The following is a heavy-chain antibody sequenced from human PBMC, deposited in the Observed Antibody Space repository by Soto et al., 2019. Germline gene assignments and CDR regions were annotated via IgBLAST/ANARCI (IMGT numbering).Heavy chain of an antibody. CDR2: ICYSGTT. Sequence: SETLSLTCTVSGGSISSSSYYWGWIRQPPGKGLEWIANICYSGTTYYNPSLKSRVTISVDTSKNQFSLKLSSVTAADTAVYFCAGQVVGATRPLDYWGQGTLVTVSS. J-gene: IGHJ4*02. D-gene: IGHD1-26*01. V-gene: IGHV4-39*01. CDR1: GGSISSSSYY. CDR3: AGQVVGATRPLDY.